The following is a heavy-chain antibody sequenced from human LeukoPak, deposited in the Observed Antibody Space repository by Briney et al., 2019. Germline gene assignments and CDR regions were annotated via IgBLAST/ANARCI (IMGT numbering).Heavy chain of an antibody. Sequence: GGSLGLSCAASGFTFSSNWMSWVRQAPGKGLEWVANIKQDGSEKYYVDSVKGRFTISRDNAKNSLYLQMNSLRAEDTVVYYCVRDYRWGQGTLVTVSS. V-gene: IGHV3-7*01. D-gene: IGHD3-16*02. CDR1: GFTFSSNW. CDR3: VRDYR. J-gene: IGHJ4*02. CDR2: IKQDGSEK.